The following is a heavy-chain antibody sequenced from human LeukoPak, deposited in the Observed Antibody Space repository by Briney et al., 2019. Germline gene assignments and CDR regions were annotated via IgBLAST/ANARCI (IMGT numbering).Heavy chain of an antibody. V-gene: IGHV3-74*01. J-gene: IGHJ5*02. CDR1: GFAFSSYC. CDR3: ARELSRYSTGWFDL. Sequence: GGTLRLSCEASGFAFSSYCMHWVRHAPGKGLVWVSRINSDGSSTSYADSVKGRFTISRDNAKNTLYLQMNSLRAEDTAVYYCARELSRYSTGWFDLWGQGTLVTVSS. CDR2: INSDGSST. D-gene: IGHD6-19*01.